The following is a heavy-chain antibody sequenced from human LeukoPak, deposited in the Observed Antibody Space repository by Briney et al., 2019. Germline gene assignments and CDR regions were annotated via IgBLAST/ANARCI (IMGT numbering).Heavy chain of an antibody. D-gene: IGHD4-23*01. CDR3: ARDSPYGGKAGDFDY. J-gene: IGHJ4*02. CDR2: IDYSGST. V-gene: IGHV4-59*01. CDR1: GGSISSYY. Sequence: PSETLSLTCTGSGGSISSYYWSWIRQPPGKGPEWIGYIDYSGSTNYNPSLKRRVTISVDTPKNQSSLKLSSVTAADTAVYYCARDSPYGGKAGDFDYWGQGTLVTVSS.